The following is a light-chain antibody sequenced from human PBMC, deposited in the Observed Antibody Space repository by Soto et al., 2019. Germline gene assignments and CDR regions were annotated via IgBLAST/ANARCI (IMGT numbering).Light chain of an antibody. J-gene: IGKJ4*01. V-gene: IGKV1-27*01. CDR2: AAS. CDR1: QGINNH. Sequence: DFQMTQSPSSLSASVGDRVTITCRASQGINNHLAWFQQKPGKVPKVLIYAASTLQSGVPSRFSGSGSGTHFTLTISRLQPEDVATYYCQNYNSAPPAGTFGGGTKVEIK. CDR3: QNYNSAPPAGT.